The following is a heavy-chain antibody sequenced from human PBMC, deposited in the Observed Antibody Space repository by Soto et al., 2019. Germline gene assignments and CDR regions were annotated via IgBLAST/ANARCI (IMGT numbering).Heavy chain of an antibody. D-gene: IGHD1-26*01. V-gene: IGHV3-30*03. CDR2: ISYDSTKT. CDR1: GFTFNSYG. CDR3: ARTRSAWSDFHYYSLDV. J-gene: IGHJ6*02. Sequence: GGSLRLSCAASGFTFNSYGMHWVRQGPGNGLEWVAFISYDSTKTYYADSVKGRFTISRDNSNSALYVQMNSLTGENTAVYYCARTRSAWSDFHYYSLDVWGQGTTVTVSS.